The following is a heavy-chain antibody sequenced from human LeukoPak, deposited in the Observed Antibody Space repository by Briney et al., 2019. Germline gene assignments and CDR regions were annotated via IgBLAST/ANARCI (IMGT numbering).Heavy chain of an antibody. CDR3: ARRSIAARTFDY. J-gene: IGHJ4*02. D-gene: IGHD6-6*01. Sequence: QPGGSLRLSCGASGFTFSRYAMHWVRQAPGKGLEWVAVISFDGGNEYYADSVKGRFTISRDNSKNTLYLQMNSLRVEDTAVYYCARRSIAARTFDYWGQGTLVTVSS. V-gene: IGHV3-30-3*01. CDR1: GFTFSRYA. CDR2: ISFDGGNE.